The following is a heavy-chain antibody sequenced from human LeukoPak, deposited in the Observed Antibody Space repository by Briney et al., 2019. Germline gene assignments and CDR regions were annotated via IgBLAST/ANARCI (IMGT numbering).Heavy chain of an antibody. CDR3: ARDHTPARLDEGY. CDR2: INPYSGGT. Sequence: ASVKVSCKASGYTFTDYYMHWARQAPGQGLEWMGWINPYSGGTDYAHKFQGRVTMTRDTSISTAYMELSGLRYEDTAVYFCARDHTPARLDEGYWGQGTLVTVSS. J-gene: IGHJ4*02. D-gene: IGHD6-6*01. CDR1: GYTFTDYY. V-gene: IGHV1-2*07.